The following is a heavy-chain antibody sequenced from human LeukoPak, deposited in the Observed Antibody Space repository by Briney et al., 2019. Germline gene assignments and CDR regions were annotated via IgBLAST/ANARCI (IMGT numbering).Heavy chain of an antibody. Sequence: SETLSLTCTVSGGSISSYYWSWIRQPPGKGLEWIGYIYYSGSTNYNPSLKSRVTISVDTSKNQFSLKLSSVTAADTAVYYCARADPDSSGYYGLDAFDIWGQGTMVTVSS. V-gene: IGHV4-59*01. CDR2: IYYSGST. J-gene: IGHJ3*02. D-gene: IGHD3-22*01. CDR3: ARADPDSSGYYGLDAFDI. CDR1: GGSISSYY.